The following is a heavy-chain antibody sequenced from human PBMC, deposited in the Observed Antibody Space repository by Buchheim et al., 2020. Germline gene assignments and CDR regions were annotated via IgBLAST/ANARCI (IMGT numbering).Heavy chain of an antibody. CDR1: GFTFSSYA. V-gene: IGHV3-23*04. Sequence: EVQLVESGGGLVQPGGSLRLSCVASGFTFSSYAMSWVRQAPGKGLEWVSVTSGSGGSAYHADSVKGRITLSRANSNNTLYLQMNSLRAEDTAVYYCAKELLPSYYYYGMDVWGQGTT. CDR3: AKELLPSYYYYGMDV. J-gene: IGHJ6*02. D-gene: IGHD1-26*01. CDR2: TSGSGGSA.